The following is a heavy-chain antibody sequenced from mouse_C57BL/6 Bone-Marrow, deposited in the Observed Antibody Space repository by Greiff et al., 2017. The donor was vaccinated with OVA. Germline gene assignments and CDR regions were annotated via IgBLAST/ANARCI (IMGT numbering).Heavy chain of an antibody. CDR1: GYTFTDYE. CDR3: TRSSYYGYDDYAMDY. J-gene: IGHJ4*01. D-gene: IGHD2-9*01. CDR2: IDPETGGT. V-gene: IGHV1-15*01. Sequence: QVHVKQSGAELVRPGASVTLSCKASGYTFTDYEMHWVKQTPVHGLEWIGAIDPETGGTAYNQKFKGKAILTADNSSSTAYLELRSLTSEDSADYYCTRSSYYGYDDYAMDYWGQGTSVTVSS.